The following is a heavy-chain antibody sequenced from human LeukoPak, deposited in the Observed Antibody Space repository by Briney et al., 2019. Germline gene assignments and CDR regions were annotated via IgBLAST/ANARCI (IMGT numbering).Heavy chain of an antibody. V-gene: IGHV3-23*01. CDR1: GFTFSSYA. D-gene: IGHD1-20*01. CDR2: ISGSGGST. Sequence: GGSLRLSCAASGFTFSSYAMSRVRQAPGKGLEWVSAISGSGGSTYYADSVKGRFTISRGNSKNTLYLQMNSLRAEDTAVYYCAKDWYITGTTLLFDYWGRGTLVTVSS. J-gene: IGHJ4*02. CDR3: AKDWYITGTTLLFDY.